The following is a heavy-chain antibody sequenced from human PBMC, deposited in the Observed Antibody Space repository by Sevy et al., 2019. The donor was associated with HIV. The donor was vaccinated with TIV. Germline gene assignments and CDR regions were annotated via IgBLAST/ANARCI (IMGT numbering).Heavy chain of an antibody. CDR2: INHSGST. CDR1: GGSFSGYY. D-gene: IGHD3-9*01. Sequence: SETLSLTCAVYGGSFSGYYWSWIRQPPGKGLEWIGEINHSGSTNYNPSLKSRVTISVDTSKNTFSLRLSSVTAADTAVYYCATGSELSPNYDILTGSYYYYYMDVWGKGTTVTVSS. J-gene: IGHJ6*03. CDR3: ATGSELSPNYDILTGSYYYYYMDV. V-gene: IGHV4-34*01.